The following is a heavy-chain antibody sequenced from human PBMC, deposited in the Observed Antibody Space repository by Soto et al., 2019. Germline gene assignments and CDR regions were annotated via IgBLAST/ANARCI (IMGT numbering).Heavy chain of an antibody. CDR2: IIPIFGTA. Sequence: QVQLVQSGAEVKKPGSSVKLSCKASGGTFSSYAISWVRQAPGQGLEWVGGIIPIFGTAYYAQKFQGRVTITADESTSTAYMELSSLGSEDTAGYYCAGPPLCYFWDAFDIWGQGTMVTVSS. CDR3: AGPPLCYFWDAFDI. J-gene: IGHJ3*02. D-gene: IGHD3-3*01. V-gene: IGHV1-69*01. CDR1: GGTFSSYA.